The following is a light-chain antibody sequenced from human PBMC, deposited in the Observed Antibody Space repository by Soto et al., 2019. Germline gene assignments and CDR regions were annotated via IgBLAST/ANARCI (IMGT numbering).Light chain of an antibody. CDR1: SGDIGDYNY. Sequence: QSALTQPASVSGSPGQSITISCVGTSGDIGDYNYVSWYQQHPGKVPKVIIYDVSNRPSGVSYRFSGTKSGNTASLTVSGLLAQDEADYYCCSYTRSGTLIFGTGTKLTV. V-gene: IGLV2-14*01. CDR2: DVS. J-gene: IGLJ1*01. CDR3: CSYTRSGTLI.